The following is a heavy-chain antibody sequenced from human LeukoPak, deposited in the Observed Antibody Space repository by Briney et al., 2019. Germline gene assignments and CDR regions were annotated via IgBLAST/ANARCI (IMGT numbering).Heavy chain of an antibody. D-gene: IGHD6-13*01. CDR2: ISYDGSNK. Sequence: GGSLRLSCAASGFTFSSYAMHWVRQAPGKGLEWVAVISYDGSNKYYADFVKGRFTISRDNSKNTLYLQMNSLRAEDTAVYYCAREAAAQTQYYFDYWGQGTLVTVSS. CDR1: GFTFSSYA. CDR3: AREAAAQTQYYFDY. J-gene: IGHJ4*02. V-gene: IGHV3-30-3*01.